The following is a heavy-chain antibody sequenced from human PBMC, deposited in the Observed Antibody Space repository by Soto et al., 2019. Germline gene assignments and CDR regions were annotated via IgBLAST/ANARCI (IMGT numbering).Heavy chain of an antibody. CDR1: GFIFSDYA. CDR2: ISAVTSAI. J-gene: IGHJ4*02. V-gene: IGHV3-23*01. Sequence: EVQLLESGGGLVQPGGSLTLSCAASGFIFSDYAMSWVRQAPGKGLEWVSSISAVTSAINYADPVRGRFTMSRDNSENKVYLRMNSLRVEDTAIYYCARYVVGRGKDAPGYWGQGTLVTVSS. D-gene: IGHD3-10*01. CDR3: ARYVVGRGKDAPGY.